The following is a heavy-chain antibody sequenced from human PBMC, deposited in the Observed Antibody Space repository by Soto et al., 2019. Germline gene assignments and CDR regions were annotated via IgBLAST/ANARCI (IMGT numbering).Heavy chain of an antibody. D-gene: IGHD2-15*01. CDR2: IYWDDDK. Sequence: QITLKESGPTLVKPTQTLTLTCTFSGFSLRTHGVGVGWVRQPAGKALEWLALIYWDDDKRYSASLNSRLTITKDTSKNQVVLTMTNMDPVDTATYYCAHAMLYCTGGSCSTWFDSWGQGTLVTVSS. V-gene: IGHV2-5*02. CDR1: GFSLRTHGVG. J-gene: IGHJ5*01. CDR3: AHAMLYCTGGSCSTWFDS.